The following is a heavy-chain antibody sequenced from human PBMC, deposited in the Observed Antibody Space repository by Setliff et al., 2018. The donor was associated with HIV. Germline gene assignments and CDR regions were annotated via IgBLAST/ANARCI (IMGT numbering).Heavy chain of an antibody. Sequence: SETLSLTCSVSGGSVSSVNYYWSWIRQPAGQGLEWIGRIYYNGWTDYNPSLEDRVTMSVDTSNNQFSLSLRSVTAADTAIYYCARSIHGGGSEPFDTWGQGILVTVSS. J-gene: IGHJ5*02. CDR1: GGSVSSVNYY. CDR3: ARSIHGGGSEPFDT. CDR2: IYYNGWT. D-gene: IGHD3-10*01. V-gene: IGHV4-61*10.